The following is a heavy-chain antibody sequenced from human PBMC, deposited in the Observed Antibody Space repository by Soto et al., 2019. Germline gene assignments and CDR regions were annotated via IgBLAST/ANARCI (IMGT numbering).Heavy chain of an antibody. J-gene: IGHJ4*02. CDR1: GGSISSGDYS. CDR2: ISYSGST. V-gene: IGHV4-30-2*01. D-gene: IGHD4-17*01. CDR3: ARLSTMTTPYFDY. Sequence: QLQLQESGSGLVKPSQTLSLTCAVSGGSISSGDYSWSCIRQPPGKGLEWIGNISYSGSTYYNPALKSRVALSVGRSKSQFSVKLSSVTAADTAVYYCARLSTMTTPYFDYWGQGTLVTVSS.